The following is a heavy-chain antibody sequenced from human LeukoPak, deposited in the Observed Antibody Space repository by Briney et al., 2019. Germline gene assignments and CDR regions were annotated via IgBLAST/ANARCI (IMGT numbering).Heavy chain of an antibody. CDR2: MSYDGSNE. J-gene: IGHJ4*02. CDR3: ARDPGAVAGTLDY. Sequence: PGGSLGLSCAASGFTFSNYGMHWVRQAPGKGLEWVAVMSYDGSNEYYADSVKGRFTISRDNAKNSLYLQMNSLRAEDTAVYYCARDPGAVAGTLDYWGQGTLVTVSS. V-gene: IGHV3-30*03. CDR1: GFTFSNYG. D-gene: IGHD6-19*01.